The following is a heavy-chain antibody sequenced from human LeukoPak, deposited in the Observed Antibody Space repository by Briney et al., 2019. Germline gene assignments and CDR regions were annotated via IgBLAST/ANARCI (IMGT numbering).Heavy chain of an antibody. Sequence: SVKVSCKASGGTLSSYAISWVRQAPGQGLEWMGGIIPIFGTANYAQKFQGRVTITADESTSTDYMELSSLRSEDTAVYYCASVRDGYNYFDYWGQGTLVTVSS. CDR3: ASVRDGYNYFDY. V-gene: IGHV1-69*13. J-gene: IGHJ4*02. CDR2: IIPIFGTA. D-gene: IGHD5-24*01. CDR1: GGTLSSYA.